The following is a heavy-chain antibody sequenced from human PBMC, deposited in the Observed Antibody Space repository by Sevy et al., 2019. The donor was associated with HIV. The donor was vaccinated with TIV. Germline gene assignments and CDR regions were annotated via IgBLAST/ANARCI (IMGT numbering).Heavy chain of an antibody. CDR1: GFTFSSYS. Sequence: GGSLRLSCAASGFTFSSYSVNWVRQAPGKGLEWVSYISSSSSTIYYADSVKGRFTISRDNAKNSLYLQMNSLRAEDTAVYYCARDRRCSGGSCYSGWFDPWGQGTLVTVSS. D-gene: IGHD2-15*01. J-gene: IGHJ5*02. CDR3: ARDRRCSGGSCYSGWFDP. V-gene: IGHV3-48*01. CDR2: ISSSSSTI.